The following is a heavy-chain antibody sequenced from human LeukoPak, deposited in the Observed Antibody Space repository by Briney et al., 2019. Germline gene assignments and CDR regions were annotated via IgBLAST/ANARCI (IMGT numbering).Heavy chain of an antibody. CDR3: ARGGTQYYDFWSGYSLAPYYYYYGMDI. Sequence: ASVKVSCKASGYTFTSYDINWVRQATGQGLEWMGWMNPNSGNTGYAQKFQGRVTMTRNTSISTAYMELSSLRSEDTAVYYCARGGTQYYDFWSGYSLAPYYYYYGMDIWGQGTTVTVSS. V-gene: IGHV1-8*01. CDR2: MNPNSGNT. J-gene: IGHJ6*02. D-gene: IGHD3-3*01. CDR1: GYTFTSYD.